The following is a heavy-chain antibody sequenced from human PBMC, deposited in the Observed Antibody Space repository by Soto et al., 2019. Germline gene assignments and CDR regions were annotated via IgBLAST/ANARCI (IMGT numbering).Heavy chain of an antibody. V-gene: IGHV4-31*03. Sequence: SETLSLTCTVSGGSISSGGYYWSWIRQHPGKGLVWIGYIYYSGSTYYNPSLKSRVTITVDTSKNQFSLKLSSVTAADTAVYYCARDWIGLGELPTGPWGQGTLVTVSS. CDR1: GGSISSGGYY. D-gene: IGHD3-10*01. CDR3: ARDWIGLGELPTGP. J-gene: IGHJ5*02. CDR2: IYYSGST.